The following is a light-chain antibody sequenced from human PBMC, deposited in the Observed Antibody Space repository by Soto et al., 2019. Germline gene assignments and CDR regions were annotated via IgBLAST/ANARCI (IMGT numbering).Light chain of an antibody. CDR3: SSYTSSSTPWV. Sequence: QSVLTQPASVSGSPGQSITISCTGTSSDVGGYNYVSWYQQHPGKAPKLMIYEVSNRPSGVSNRFSSPKSGNTASLTISGLQAEDEADYYCSSYTSSSTPWVFGGGTKVTVL. V-gene: IGLV2-14*01. CDR2: EVS. CDR1: SSDVGGYNY. J-gene: IGLJ3*02.